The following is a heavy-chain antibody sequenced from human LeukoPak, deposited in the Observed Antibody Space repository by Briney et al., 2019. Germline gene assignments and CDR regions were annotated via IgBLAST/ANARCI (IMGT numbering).Heavy chain of an antibody. D-gene: IGHD4-23*01. V-gene: IGHV3-74*01. J-gene: IGHJ5*01. CDR2: INNEGSFA. CDR1: GFTLSTYW. CDR3: ARGTHFSNSYNGLES. Sequence: GGSLRLSCATSGFTLSTYWMHWVRQAPGKGLMWVARINNEGSFANYADSVKGRFTISRDNARSTLYLQLNSLRDGDTAVYFCARGTHFSNSYNGLESWGQGTLVTVSS.